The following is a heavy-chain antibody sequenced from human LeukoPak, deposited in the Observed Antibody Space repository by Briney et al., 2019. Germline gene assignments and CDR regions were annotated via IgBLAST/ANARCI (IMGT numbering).Heavy chain of an antibody. Sequence: GESLKISCKGSGYSFTSYWIGWVRQMPGKGLEWMGIIYPGDSDTRYSPSSQGQVTISADKSISTAYLQWSSLKASDTAMYYCARLDVGYELTGDLSFDYWGQGTLVTVSS. CDR2: IYPGDSDT. CDR3: ARLDVGYELTGDLSFDY. D-gene: IGHD7-27*01. V-gene: IGHV5-51*01. J-gene: IGHJ4*02. CDR1: GYSFTSYW.